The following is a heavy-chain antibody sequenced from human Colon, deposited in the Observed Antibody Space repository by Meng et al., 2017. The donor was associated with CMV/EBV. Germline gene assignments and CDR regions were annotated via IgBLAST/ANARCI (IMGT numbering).Heavy chain of an antibody. J-gene: IGHJ5*02. CDR1: GFTLSNYG. Sequence: EVHLVESGGXLAKPGGXRRLSCATSGFTLSNYGMNWVRQTPGKGLEWVSAISRSSSYTHYADSVKGRFTTSRDNAKNSLYLQMNSLRVEDTAVYYCARYGEAYNENKWFDPWGQGTLVTVSS. CDR3: ARYGEAYNENKWFDP. CDR2: ISRSSSYT. D-gene: IGHD4/OR15-4a*01. V-gene: IGHV3-21*01.